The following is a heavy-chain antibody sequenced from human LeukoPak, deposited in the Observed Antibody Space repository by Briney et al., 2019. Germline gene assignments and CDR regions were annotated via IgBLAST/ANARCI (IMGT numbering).Heavy chain of an antibody. CDR2: ISCSGGST. Sequence: GGSLRLSCAASGFTFSSYGMSGVRQAPGEGLEWGSAISCSGGSTYYADSVKGRVTISRDNAKNSLYLQMNSLRAEDTAVYYCARDGADFDWLLQGGWASNWFDPWGQAPLVTASS. CDR1: GFTFSSYG. D-gene: IGHD3-9*01. J-gene: IGHJ5*02. V-gene: IGHV3-23*01. CDR3: ARDGADFDWLLQGGWASNWFDP.